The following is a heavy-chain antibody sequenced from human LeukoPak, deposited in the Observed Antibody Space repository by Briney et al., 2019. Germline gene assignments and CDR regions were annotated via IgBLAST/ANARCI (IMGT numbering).Heavy chain of an antibody. Sequence: SETLSLTCAVYGGSFSGYYWSWIRQPPGKGLEWIGEINHSGSTNYNPSLKSRVTISVDTSKNQFSLKLSSVTAADTAVYYCARQYIDILTGYHRGELYWYFDLWGRGTLVTVSS. V-gene: IGHV4-34*01. CDR2: INHSGST. J-gene: IGHJ2*01. CDR1: GGSFSGYY. D-gene: IGHD3-9*01. CDR3: ARQYIDILTGYHRGELYWYFDL.